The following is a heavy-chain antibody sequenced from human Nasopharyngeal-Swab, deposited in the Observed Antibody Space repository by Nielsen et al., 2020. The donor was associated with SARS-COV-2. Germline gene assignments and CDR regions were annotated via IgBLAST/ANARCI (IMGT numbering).Heavy chain of an antibody. CDR1: GFSSSTYW. D-gene: IGHD3-16*01. V-gene: IGHV3-7*03. Sequence: GGSLRLSCAATGFSSSTYWISWVSQAPGKGLEWVANIKQDGSEKYYVDSVKGRFTISRDNAKNSLYLQTSSLRAEDTAVYYCARDMRDYVWGGYQRFYYYMGVWGKWATVTVSS. CDR2: IKQDGSEK. J-gene: IGHJ6*03. CDR3: ARDMRDYVWGGYQRFYYYMGV.